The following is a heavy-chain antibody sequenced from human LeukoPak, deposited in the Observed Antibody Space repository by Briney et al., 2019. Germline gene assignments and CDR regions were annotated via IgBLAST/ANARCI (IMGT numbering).Heavy chain of an antibody. D-gene: IGHD4-17*01. Sequence: PGGSLRLSCAASGFTFSSYPVSGLRQAPGKGLEWVSAISARGDSTYYADSVEGRFTISRDNSKNTLYLQMNSLRAEDTALYYCARGAYGDYDYWGQGTLVTVSS. J-gene: IGHJ4*02. CDR3: ARGAYGDYDY. V-gene: IGHV3-23*01. CDR1: GFTFSSYP. CDR2: ISARGDST.